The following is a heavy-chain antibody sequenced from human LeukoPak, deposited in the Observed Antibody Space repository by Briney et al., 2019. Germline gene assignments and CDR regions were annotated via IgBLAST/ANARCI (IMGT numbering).Heavy chain of an antibody. D-gene: IGHD2-15*01. CDR1: GYTLTELS. CDR3: ATDPPNYCSGGSCAYYYGRHV. J-gene: IGHJ6*02. Sequence: ASVKVSCKVSGYTLTELSMHWVRQAPGKGLEWMGGFDPEDGETIYAQKFQGRVTMTEDTSTDTAYMELSSLRSEDTAVYYCATDPPNYCSGGSCAYYYGRHVWGRRTTLTLSS. CDR2: FDPEDGET. V-gene: IGHV1-24*01.